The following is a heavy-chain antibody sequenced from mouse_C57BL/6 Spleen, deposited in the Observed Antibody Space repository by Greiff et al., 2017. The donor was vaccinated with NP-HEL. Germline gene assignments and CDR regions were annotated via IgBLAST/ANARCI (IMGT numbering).Heavy chain of an antibody. V-gene: IGHV2-9-1*01. CDR2: IWTGGGT. Sequence: VMLVESGPGLVAPSQSLSITCTVSGFSLTSYAISWVRQPPGKGLEWLGVIWTGGGTNYNSDLKSRLSISTDNTTSLVFLQMNSLQTDDTARYYRARNDYDSSDWYVDVWGTGTTVTVAS. CDR3: ARNDYDSSDWYVDV. D-gene: IGHD1-1*01. CDR1: GFSLTSYA. J-gene: IGHJ1*03.